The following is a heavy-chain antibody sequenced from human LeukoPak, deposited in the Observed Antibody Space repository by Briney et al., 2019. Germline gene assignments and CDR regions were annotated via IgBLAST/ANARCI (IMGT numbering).Heavy chain of an antibody. CDR2: INHSGST. Sequence: PSETLSLTCAVYGGSFSGYYWSWIRQPPGKGLEWIGEINHSGSTNYNPSLKSRVTISVDTSKNQFSLKLSSVTAADTAVYYCARGLYCSNTSCYALLYFDYWGQGTLVTVSS. CDR1: GGSFSGYY. V-gene: IGHV4-34*01. CDR3: ARGLYCSNTSCYALLYFDY. J-gene: IGHJ4*02. D-gene: IGHD2-2*01.